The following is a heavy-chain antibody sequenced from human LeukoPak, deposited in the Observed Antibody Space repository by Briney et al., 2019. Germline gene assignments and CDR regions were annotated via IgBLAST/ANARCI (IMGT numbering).Heavy chain of an antibody. Sequence: SVKVSCKASGGTFSSYAISWVRQAPGQGLEWMGRIIPILGIANYAQKFQGRATITADKSTSTAYMELSSLRSEDTAVYYCARDKKPGIAAAGDERDYWGQGTLVTVSS. V-gene: IGHV1-69*04. CDR3: ARDKKPGIAAAGDERDY. J-gene: IGHJ4*02. D-gene: IGHD6-13*01. CDR2: IIPILGIA. CDR1: GGTFSSYA.